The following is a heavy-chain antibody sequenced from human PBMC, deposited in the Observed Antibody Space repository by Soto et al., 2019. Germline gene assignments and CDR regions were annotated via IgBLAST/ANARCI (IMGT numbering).Heavy chain of an antibody. J-gene: IGHJ4*02. Sequence: PSETLSLTCSVSGASVTRDGNCWTWIRQPPGKGLEFVASIYHGGSTFYNPSLRSRVTISLDRSKNQFSLKLTSVTAADTAVYSCAREVDGYSQFDDWGQGTLVTVSS. CDR3: AREVDGYSQFDD. CDR2: IYHGGST. D-gene: IGHD4-4*01. CDR1: GASVTRDGNC. V-gene: IGHV4-30-2*01.